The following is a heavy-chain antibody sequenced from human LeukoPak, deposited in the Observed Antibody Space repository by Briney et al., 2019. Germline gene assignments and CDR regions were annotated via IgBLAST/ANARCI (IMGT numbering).Heavy chain of an antibody. CDR1: GYTFTGYY. J-gene: IGHJ3*02. CDR2: INPNSGGT. CDR3: ASTYGGNSELAFDI. Sequence: ASVRVSCKASGYTFTGYYMHWVRQAPGQGLEWMGWINPNSGGTNYAQKFQGRVTMTRDTSISTAYMELSRPRSDDTAVYYCASTYGGNSELAFDIWGQGTMVTVSS. D-gene: IGHD4-23*01. V-gene: IGHV1-2*02.